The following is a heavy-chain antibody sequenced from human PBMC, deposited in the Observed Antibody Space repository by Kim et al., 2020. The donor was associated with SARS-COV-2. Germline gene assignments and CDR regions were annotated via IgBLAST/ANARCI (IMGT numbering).Heavy chain of an antibody. D-gene: IGHD1-26*01. J-gene: IGHJ6*02. CDR1: GYSFTSYW. V-gene: IGHV5-51*01. Sequence: GASLKISCKGSGYSFTSYWIGWVRQMPGKGLEWMGIIYPGDSDTRYSPSFQGQVTISADKSISTAYLQWSSLKASDTAMYYCARGGATTDYYYYGMDVWGQGTTVTVSS. CDR3: ARGGATTDYYYYGMDV. CDR2: IYPGDSDT.